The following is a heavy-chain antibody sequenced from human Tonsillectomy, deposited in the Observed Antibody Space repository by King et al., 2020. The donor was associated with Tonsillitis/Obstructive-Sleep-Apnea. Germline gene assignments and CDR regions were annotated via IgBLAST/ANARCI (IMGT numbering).Heavy chain of an antibody. CDR3: ARDRAIFGVVIMVGGLN. Sequence: QLVQSGSELKKPGASVKVSCKASGYTFTSYAMNWVRQAPGQGLELMGWINTNTGNPTYAQGFTGRFVFSLDTSVSTAYLQISSLKAEDTAVYYCARDRAIFGVVIMVGGLNWGQGTLVTVSS. D-gene: IGHD3-3*01. V-gene: IGHV7-4-1*02. J-gene: IGHJ4*02. CDR1: GYTFTSYA. CDR2: INTNTGNP.